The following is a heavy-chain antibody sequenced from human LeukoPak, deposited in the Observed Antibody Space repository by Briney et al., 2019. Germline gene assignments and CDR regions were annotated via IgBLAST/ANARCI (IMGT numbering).Heavy chain of an antibody. D-gene: IGHD3-22*01. V-gene: IGHV4-31*03. J-gene: IGHJ3*02. CDR3: AREKRDTMIVDDAFDI. CDR1: GGSISSGGYY. Sequence: PSETLSLTCTVSGGSISSGGYYWSWIRQHPGKGLEWIGYIYYSGSTYYNPSLKSRVTISVDTSKNQFSLKLSSVTAADTAVYYCAREKRDTMIVDDAFDIWGQGTMVTVSS. CDR2: IYYSGST.